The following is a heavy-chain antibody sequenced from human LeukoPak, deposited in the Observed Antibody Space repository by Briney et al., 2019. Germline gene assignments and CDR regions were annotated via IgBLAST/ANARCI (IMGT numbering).Heavy chain of an antibody. CDR3: AKLGMGFGNFDY. J-gene: IGHJ4*02. Sequence: QPGGSLRLSCAASGFTFSSYGMSWVRQAPGKGLEWVSAISGSGGSTYYADSVKGRFTISRDNSKNTLYLQMSSLRAEDTAVYYCAKLGMGFGNFDYWGQGTLVTVSS. D-gene: IGHD3-10*01. V-gene: IGHV3-23*01. CDR2: ISGSGGST. CDR1: GFTFSSYG.